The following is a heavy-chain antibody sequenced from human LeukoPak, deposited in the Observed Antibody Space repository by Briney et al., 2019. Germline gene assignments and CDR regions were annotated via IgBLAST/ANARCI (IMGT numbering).Heavy chain of an antibody. CDR1: GYTFTSYG. V-gene: IGHV1-18*01. CDR3: ARDRTPYIPRAQLVVINN. J-gene: IGHJ4*02. D-gene: IGHD3-22*01. Sequence: GASVKVSCKASGYTFTSYGISWVRQAPGQGLEWMGWISAYNGNTNYAQKLQGRVTMTTDTSTSTAYMELRSLRSDDTAVYYCARDRTPYIPRAQLVVINNWGQGTLVTVSS. CDR2: ISAYNGNT.